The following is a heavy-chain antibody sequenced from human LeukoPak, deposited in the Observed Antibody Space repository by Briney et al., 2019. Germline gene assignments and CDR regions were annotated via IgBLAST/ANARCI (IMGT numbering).Heavy chain of an antibody. V-gene: IGHV3-7*01. J-gene: IGHJ4*02. Sequence: GGSLRLSCAASGFSFSTYMMTWVRQAPGKGLEWVANIKADGRETYYVDSVKGRFTISRDNAQNSLYLQLNSLRVEDTAVYYCAKGGHVDYCGQGSLVTVSS. CDR2: IKADGRET. CDR1: GFSFSTYM. CDR3: AKGGHVDY.